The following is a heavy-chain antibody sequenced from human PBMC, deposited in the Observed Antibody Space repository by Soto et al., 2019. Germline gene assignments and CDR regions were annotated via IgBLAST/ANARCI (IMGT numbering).Heavy chain of an antibody. CDR2: INHSGST. V-gene: IGHV4-34*01. J-gene: IGHJ4*02. CDR3: ARGVFRVVPAVKGDY. Sequence: PSETLSLTCAVYGGSFSGYYWSWIRQPPGKGLEWIGEINHSGSTNYNPSLKSRVTISVDTSKNQFSLKLSSVTAADTAVYYCARGVFRVVPAVKGDYWGQGTLVTVSS. D-gene: IGHD2-2*01. CDR1: GGSFSGYY.